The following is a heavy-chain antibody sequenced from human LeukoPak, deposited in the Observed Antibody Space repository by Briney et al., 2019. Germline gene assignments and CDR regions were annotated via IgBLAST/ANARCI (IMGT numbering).Heavy chain of an antibody. CDR1: GGSISSSSYY. Sequence: SETLSLTCTVSGGSISSSSYYWGWIRQPPGKGLEWIGSIYYSGSTYYNPSLKGRVTISVDTSKNQFSLKLSSVTAADTAVYYCAGESLYDSSGYYSNFDYWGQGTLVTVSS. D-gene: IGHD3-22*01. CDR3: AGESLYDSSGYYSNFDY. J-gene: IGHJ4*02. CDR2: IYYSGST. V-gene: IGHV4-39*07.